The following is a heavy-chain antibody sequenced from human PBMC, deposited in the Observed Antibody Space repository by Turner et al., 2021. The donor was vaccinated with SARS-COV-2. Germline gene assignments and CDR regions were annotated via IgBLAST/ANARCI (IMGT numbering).Heavy chain of an antibody. V-gene: IGHV4-34*01. CDR2: INHSGST. J-gene: IGHJ4*02. D-gene: IGHD5-18*01. CDR1: GGSFSVYY. CDR3: ARLGLGDSQFDY. Sequence: QVQLQLWGAGLFKPSETLSLTCAVYGGSFSVYYWSWIRQPPWKGLEWIGEINHSGSTNYNPSLKSRVTISVDTSKNQFSLKRSSVTAADTAVYYCARLGLGDSQFDYWGQGTLVTVSS.